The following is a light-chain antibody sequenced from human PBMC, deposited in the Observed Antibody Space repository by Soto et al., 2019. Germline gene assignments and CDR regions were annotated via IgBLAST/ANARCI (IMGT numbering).Light chain of an antibody. CDR3: LQINSYPYT. J-gene: IGKJ2*01. CDR2: DAS. Sequence: DIQMTQSPSSLSASVGDRVTITCRASQTISTYLNWYQQKPGKAPRLLIYDASSLLSGVPSRFSGSGSGTDFTLTIASLQPEDFSTYYCLQINSYPYTFGQGTKLEIK. V-gene: IGKV1-39*01. CDR1: QTISTY.